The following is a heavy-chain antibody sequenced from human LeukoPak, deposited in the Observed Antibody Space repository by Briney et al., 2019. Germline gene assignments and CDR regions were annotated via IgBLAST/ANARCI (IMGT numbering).Heavy chain of an antibody. Sequence: GGSLRLSCAASGFTFSSYGMHWVRQAPGKGLEWVAVIWYDGSNKYYADSVKGRFTISRDNSKNTLYLQMNSLRAEDTAVYYCAKVGYSSSWYRYWGQGTLVTVSS. CDR3: AKVGYSSSWYRY. V-gene: IGHV3-33*06. CDR2: IWYDGSNK. CDR1: GFTFSSYG. J-gene: IGHJ4*02. D-gene: IGHD6-13*01.